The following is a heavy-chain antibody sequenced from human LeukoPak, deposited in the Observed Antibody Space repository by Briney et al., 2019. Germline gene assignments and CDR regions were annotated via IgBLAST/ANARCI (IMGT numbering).Heavy chain of an antibody. CDR3: ARGDELTPIDY. Sequence: GGSLRHSCAASGFTFSSYTMNWVRQAPGKGLEWVSSISSHNSYIYYADSVKGRFTISRDNAKSSLYLQMSSLRAEDTAVYYCARGDELTPIDYWGQGTLVTVSS. CDR2: ISSHNSYI. J-gene: IGHJ4*02. CDR1: GFTFSSYT. D-gene: IGHD1-26*01. V-gene: IGHV3-21*01.